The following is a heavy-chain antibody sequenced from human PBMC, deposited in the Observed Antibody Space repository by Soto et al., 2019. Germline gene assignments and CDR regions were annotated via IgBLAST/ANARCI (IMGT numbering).Heavy chain of an antibody. D-gene: IGHD6-13*01. V-gene: IGHV4-39*01. CDR2: IYYSGST. CDR3: ARSSNQHRSSWMGINWVDP. J-gene: IGHJ5*02. CDR1: GGSISIISYY. Sequence: QLQLQESGPGLVKPSETLSLTCTVSGGSISIISYYWGLIRQPPGKGLEWIGSIYYSGSTYYNPSLMSRVTLSVDTAKNQLSLKLSSVTASDTAVDYCARSSNQHRSSWMGINWVDPCGQGTLITVSS.